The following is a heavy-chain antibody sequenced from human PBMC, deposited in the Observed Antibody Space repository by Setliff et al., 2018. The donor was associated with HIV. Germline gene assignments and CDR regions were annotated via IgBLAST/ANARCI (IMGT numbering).Heavy chain of an antibody. V-gene: IGHV4-39*01. Sequence: PSETLSLTCTISGDSINRCGHVWGWIRQPPGKTLEWIGNIDCGSIYYNASVQSRLTISIDMSKNHLFLHLKSVAAADTAVYYCASRGPDSAWPFDFWGQGTLVTVSS. D-gene: IGHD6-19*01. CDR2: IDCGSI. J-gene: IGHJ4*02. CDR1: GDSINRCGHV. CDR3: ASRGPDSAWPFDF.